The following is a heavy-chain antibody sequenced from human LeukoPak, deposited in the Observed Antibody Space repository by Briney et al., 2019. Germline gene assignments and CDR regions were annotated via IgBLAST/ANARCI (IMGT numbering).Heavy chain of an antibody. CDR2: ILYDGSTK. D-gene: IGHD3-22*01. CDR3: ARGCHDRSASCAGFEV. J-gene: IGHJ3*01. CDR1: GFSFSDYA. Sequence: GRSLRLSCAASGFSFSDYAMHWVRQAPGKGLDWVTVILYDGSTKYYADSVKGRFTISRDNSKNTLYVQMNNLRAEDTAVYYCARGCHDRSASCAGFEVGGQGTMVTVSS. V-gene: IGHV3-30-3*01.